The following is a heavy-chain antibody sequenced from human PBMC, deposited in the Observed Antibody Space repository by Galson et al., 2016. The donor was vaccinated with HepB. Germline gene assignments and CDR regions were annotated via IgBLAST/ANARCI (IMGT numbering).Heavy chain of an antibody. CDR2: IYWDDDK. CDR1: GFSLSTSGVG. CDR3: ARSGRKGRYDAVDM. Sequence: PALVKPTQTLTLTCTFSGFSLSTSGVGVGWIRQPPGKALEWLTLIYWDDDKRYSPSLKSRLTITKDTSKSQVVLTMTNMDPVDTATYYWARSGRKGRYDAVDMWGQGTMVTVSS. V-gene: IGHV2-5*02. D-gene: IGHD1-14*01. J-gene: IGHJ3*02.